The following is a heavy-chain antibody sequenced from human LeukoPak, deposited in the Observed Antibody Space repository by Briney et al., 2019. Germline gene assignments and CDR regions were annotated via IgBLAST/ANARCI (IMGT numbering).Heavy chain of an antibody. CDR2: ISVYNGNT. J-gene: IGHJ4*02. CDR1: GYTFTSYG. CDR3: ARAYGDYCDY. Sequence: ASVKVSCKASGYTFTSYGISWVRQAPGQGLEWMGWISVYNGNTNYAQKLQGRVTMTRDTSISTAYMELSRLRSDDTAVYYCARAYGDYCDYWGQGTLVTVSS. D-gene: IGHD4-17*01. V-gene: IGHV1-18*01.